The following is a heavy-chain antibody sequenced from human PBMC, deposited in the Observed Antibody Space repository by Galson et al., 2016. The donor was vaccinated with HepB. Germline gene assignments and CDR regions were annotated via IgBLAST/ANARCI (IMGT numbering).Heavy chain of an antibody. V-gene: IGHV3-11*01. D-gene: IGHD1-7*01. CDR2: ISGTGSVI. Sequence: SLRLSCAASGFAFVDYHMSWIRQAPGKGPQWVAYISGTGSVIYYEDSGRGRFTISKDNAKNLLYLQLSSLGVEDTAVYYCVRSAFGDWHSVWGQGTKVTVSS. CDR3: VRSAFGDWHSV. CDR1: GFAFVDYH. J-gene: IGHJ4*02.